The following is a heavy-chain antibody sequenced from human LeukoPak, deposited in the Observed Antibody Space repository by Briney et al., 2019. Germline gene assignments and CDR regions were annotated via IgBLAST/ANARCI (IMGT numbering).Heavy chain of an antibody. V-gene: IGHV3-21*01. CDR3: ARDEVVPAATMGSDNYFDY. Sequence: GGSLRLSCAASGFTFSSYSMNWVRQAPGKGLEWVSSISSSSSYIYYADSVKGRFTISRDNAKNSLYLQMNSLRAEDTAVYYCARDEVVPAATMGSDNYFDYWGQGTLVTVSS. J-gene: IGHJ4*02. CDR2: ISSSSSYI. CDR1: GFTFSSYS. D-gene: IGHD2-2*01.